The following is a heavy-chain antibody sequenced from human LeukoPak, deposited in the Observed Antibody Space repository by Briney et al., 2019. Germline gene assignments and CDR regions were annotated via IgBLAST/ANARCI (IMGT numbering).Heavy chain of an antibody. CDR3: ARRSVVTVMARPFDY. V-gene: IGHV4-38-2*02. J-gene: IGHJ4*02. CDR1: GYSISSGYY. CDR2: IYHSGST. Sequence: SETLSLTCTVSGYSISSGYYWGWIRQPPGKGLEWIGIIYHSGSTYYNPSLKSRVTISVDTSKNQFSLKLSSVTAADTAMYYCARRSVVTVMARPFDYWGQGTLVIVSS. D-gene: IGHD4-23*01.